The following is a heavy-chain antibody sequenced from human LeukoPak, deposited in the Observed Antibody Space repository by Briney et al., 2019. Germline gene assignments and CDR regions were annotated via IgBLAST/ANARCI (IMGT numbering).Heavy chain of an antibody. CDR2: INPNSGGT. Sequence: ASVKVSCRASGYTFTGYDMHWVRRAPGQGREWMGWINPNSGGTNYAHKFQGRGTMTRDTSIRTPYLAQTRLRSDDKAVFYCARGGEGGYSYGPFDYWGQGTLVTVSS. D-gene: IGHD5-18*01. CDR1: GYTFTGYD. CDR3: ARGGEGGYSYGPFDY. V-gene: IGHV1-2*02. J-gene: IGHJ4*02.